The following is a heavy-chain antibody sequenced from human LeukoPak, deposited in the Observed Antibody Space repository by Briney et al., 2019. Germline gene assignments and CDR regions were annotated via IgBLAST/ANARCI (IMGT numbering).Heavy chain of an antibody. CDR1: GFIFSSYA. Sequence: TGGSLRLSCAASGFIFSSYAMSWVRQAPGKGLEWVSGISGSGGNTFYADSVKGRFTISRDNSKSTLSLQMNSLRAEDTAVYYCAKEMGVVLMVYALDYWGQGNLVTVSS. V-gene: IGHV3-23*01. J-gene: IGHJ4*02. CDR3: AKEMGVVLMVYALDY. D-gene: IGHD2-8*01. CDR2: ISGSGGNT.